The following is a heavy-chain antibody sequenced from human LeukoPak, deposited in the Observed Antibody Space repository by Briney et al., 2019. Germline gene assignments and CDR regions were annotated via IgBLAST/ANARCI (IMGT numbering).Heavy chain of an antibody. CDR2: IYYRGST. CDR3: ALCLKGYDSSVYPDY. V-gene: IGHV4-39*07. J-gene: IGHJ4*02. D-gene: IGHD3-22*01. Sequence: SEPLSLTCTVFGASISSSSYSWGWIRQPPGKGLAWIGRIYYRGSTYYNPSVESRVTISVHTSKNQFSVKLSSVTAADTAVYYGALCLKGYDSSVYPDYWGQGTLVTVSS. CDR1: GASISSSSYS.